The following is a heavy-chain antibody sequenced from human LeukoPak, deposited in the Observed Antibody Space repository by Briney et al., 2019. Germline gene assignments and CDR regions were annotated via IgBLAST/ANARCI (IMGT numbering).Heavy chain of an antibody. Sequence: ASVKVSCKASGYTFTSYGISWVRQAPGQGPVWMGWISAYSTYNGNTNYAQKFQGRVTMTRDTSTSTVYMELSSLRSEDTAVYYCARQHDGNWGQGTLVTVSS. J-gene: IGHJ4*02. CDR2: ISAYSTYNGNT. CDR1: GYTFTSYG. D-gene: IGHD1-1*01. CDR3: ARQHDGN. V-gene: IGHV1-18*01.